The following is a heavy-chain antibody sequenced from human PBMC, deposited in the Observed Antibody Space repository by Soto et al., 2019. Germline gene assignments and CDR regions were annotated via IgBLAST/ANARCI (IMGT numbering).Heavy chain of an antibody. J-gene: IGHJ6*02. CDR1: GGSVSSGSYY. V-gene: IGHV4-61*01. CDR2: IYYSGST. CDR3: ARHVYDFWSGYHYYYGMDV. D-gene: IGHD3-3*01. Sequence: SETLSLTCTVSGGSVSSGSYYWSWIRQPPGKGLEWIGYIYYSGSTNYNPSLKSRVTISVDTSKNQFSLKLSPVTAADTAVYYCARHVYDFWSGYHYYYGMDVWGQGTTVTVSS.